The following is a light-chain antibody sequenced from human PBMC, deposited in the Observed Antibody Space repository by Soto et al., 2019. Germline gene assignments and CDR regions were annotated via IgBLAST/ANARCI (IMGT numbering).Light chain of an antibody. CDR1: QSVSSY. Sequence: EIVLPQSPATLSLSQGDRATLYCRASQSVSSYLAWYQQKPGQANRLLIYDASNRATGIPARFSGSGSGTDFTLTISSLEPEEFAVYYCKQRSNWPITVGQGTRLAIK. CDR2: DAS. V-gene: IGKV3-11*01. CDR3: KQRSNWPIT. J-gene: IGKJ5*01.